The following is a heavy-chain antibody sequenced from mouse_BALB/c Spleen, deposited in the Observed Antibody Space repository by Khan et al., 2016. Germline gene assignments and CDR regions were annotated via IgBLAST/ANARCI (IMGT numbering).Heavy chain of an antibody. J-gene: IGHJ2*01. D-gene: IGHD1-1*01. V-gene: IGHV1-87*01. CDR3: ASYYGSSYDYFDY. CDR1: GYTFTSYW. Sequence: VQLQESGAELARPGASVKLSCKASGYTFTSYWMQWVKQRPGQGLEWIGAIYPGDGDTRYTQKFKGKATLTADKSSSTAYMQLSSLPSEDSAVYYCASYYGSSYDYFDYWGQGTTLTVSS. CDR2: IYPGDGDT.